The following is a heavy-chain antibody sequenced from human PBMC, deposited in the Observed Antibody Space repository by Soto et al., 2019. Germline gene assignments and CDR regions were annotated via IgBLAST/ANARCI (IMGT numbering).Heavy chain of an antibody. CDR2: INPNSGDT. J-gene: IGHJ6*02. CDR1: GYTFTGYY. CDR3: ARARITATGIGDYYNYGMDV. D-gene: IGHD6-13*01. V-gene: IGHV1-2*02. Sequence: ASVKVSCKASGYTFTGYYMHWVRQAPGQGLEWVGWINPNSGDTKFIQKFQGRVTLTRDTSISTAYMELRRLESDDTAVYYCARARITATGIGDYYNYGMDVWCQGTTVTVSS.